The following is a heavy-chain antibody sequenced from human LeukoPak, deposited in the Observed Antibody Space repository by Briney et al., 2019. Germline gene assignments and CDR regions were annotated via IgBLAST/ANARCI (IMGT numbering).Heavy chain of an antibody. J-gene: IGHJ4*02. V-gene: IGHV1-2*02. CDR2: INPNSGGT. CDR3: ATPVGILTGYYNFDY. Sequence: GASVKVSCKASGYTFTGYYMHWVRQAPGQGLEWMGWINPNSGGTNYAQKFQGRVTTTRDTSISTAYMELSRLRSDDTAVYYCATPVGILTGYYNFDYWGQGTLVTVSS. CDR1: GYTFTGYY. D-gene: IGHD3-9*01.